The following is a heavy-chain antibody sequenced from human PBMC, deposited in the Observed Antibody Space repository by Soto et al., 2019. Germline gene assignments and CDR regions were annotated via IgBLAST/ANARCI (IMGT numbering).Heavy chain of an antibody. D-gene: IGHD4-17*01. V-gene: IGHV3-33*01. CDR2: IWYDGSNK. Sequence: QVQLVESGGGVVQPERSLRLSCAASGFTFSSYGMRWVRQAPGKGLEWVAVIWYDGSNKYYADSVKGRFTISRDNSKNTLYLQMNSLRAEDTAVYYCARDYGVDYGEGPLDWGQGTLVTVSS. CDR3: ARDYGVDYGEGPLD. CDR1: GFTFSSYG. J-gene: IGHJ4*02.